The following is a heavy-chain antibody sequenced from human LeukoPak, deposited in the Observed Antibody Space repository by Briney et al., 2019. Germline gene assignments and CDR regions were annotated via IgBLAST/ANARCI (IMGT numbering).Heavy chain of an antibody. Sequence: ASVKVSCKAAGYTFTTYYMHWVRQAPGQGLEWMGTINPSGGSTRYAQNFQGRVTMTRDTSTSTVSMELSSLRSEDTAMYYCARGPYSSGWYGLDYWGQGTLVTVSS. CDR3: ARGPYSSGWYGLDY. CDR2: INPSGGST. V-gene: IGHV1-46*01. D-gene: IGHD6-19*01. J-gene: IGHJ4*02. CDR1: GYTFTTYY.